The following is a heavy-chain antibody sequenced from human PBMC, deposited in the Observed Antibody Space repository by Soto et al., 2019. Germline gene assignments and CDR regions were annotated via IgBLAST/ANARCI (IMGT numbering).Heavy chain of an antibody. CDR3: ARGRYDSSGALNWSAP. CDR2: INPNSGGT. Sequence: ASVKVSCKASGYTFTGYYMHWVRQAPGQGLEWMGWINPNSGGTNYAQKFQGRVTMTRDTSISTAYMELSRLRCDDTAVYYCARGRYDSSGALNWSAPWGQGTLATVPQ. D-gene: IGHD3-22*01. J-gene: IGHJ5*02. CDR1: GYTFTGYY. V-gene: IGHV1-2*02.